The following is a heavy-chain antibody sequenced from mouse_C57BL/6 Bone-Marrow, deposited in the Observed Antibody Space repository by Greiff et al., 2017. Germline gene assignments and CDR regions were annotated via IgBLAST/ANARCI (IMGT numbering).Heavy chain of an antibody. J-gene: IGHJ3*01. CDR2: ISSGCSTI. V-gene: IGHV5-17*01. D-gene: IGHD2-2*01. CDR1: GFTFSDYG. CDR3: ARGDYAYERAWFAY. Sequence: EVKLMESGGGLVKPGGSLKLSCAASGFTFSDYGMHWVRLAPETGLKWVAYISSGCSTIYYTDTVKGRFTISRANAKNTLFLQMTSLRSEDTAMYYCARGDYAYERAWFAYWGQGTLVTVSA.